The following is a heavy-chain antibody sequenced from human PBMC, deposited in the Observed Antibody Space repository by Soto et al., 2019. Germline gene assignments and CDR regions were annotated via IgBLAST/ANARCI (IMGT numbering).Heavy chain of an antibody. Sequence: EVQLVESGGGLVQPGGSMRLSCVASGFTFSTYTMSWVRQAPGKGLEWLSGIYGGGDGISYADSVKGRFTISRDNSRNTLYLQMNSLRSDDTAIYYCAKDRQPDGFWPFDHWGRGTLIIVSS. J-gene: IGHJ4*02. CDR2: IYGGGDGI. D-gene: IGHD3-3*01. CDR3: AKDRQPDGFWPFDH. CDR1: GFTFSTYT. V-gene: IGHV3-23*04.